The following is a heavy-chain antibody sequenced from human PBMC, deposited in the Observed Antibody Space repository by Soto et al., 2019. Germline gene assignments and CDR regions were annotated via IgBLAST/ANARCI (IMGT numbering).Heavy chain of an antibody. CDR2: ISGSGGST. J-gene: IGHJ4*02. V-gene: IGHV3-23*01. CDR1: GFTFSSYA. CDR3: AKDPGAKGVQLWFGETYDY. Sequence: GGSLRLSCAASGFTFSSYAMSWVRQAPGKGLEWVSAISGSGGSTYYADSVKGRFTISRDNSKNTLYLQMNSLRAEDTAVYYCAKDPGAKGVQLWFGETYDYWGQGTLVTVSS. D-gene: IGHD3-10*01.